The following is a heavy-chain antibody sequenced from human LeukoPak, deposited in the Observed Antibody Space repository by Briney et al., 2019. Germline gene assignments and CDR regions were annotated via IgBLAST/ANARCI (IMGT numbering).Heavy chain of an antibody. V-gene: IGHV1-2*02. CDR1: GYTFTGYY. D-gene: IGHD3-22*01. Sequence: ASVKVSCTASGYTFTGYYMHWVRQAPGQGLEWMGWINPNSGGTNYAQKLQGRVTMTRDTSISTAYMELSRLRSDDTAVYYCARDSGGGYYYDSSGYYAEYFQHWGQGTLVTVSS. CDR3: ARDSGGGYYYDSSGYYAEYFQH. CDR2: INPNSGGT. J-gene: IGHJ1*01.